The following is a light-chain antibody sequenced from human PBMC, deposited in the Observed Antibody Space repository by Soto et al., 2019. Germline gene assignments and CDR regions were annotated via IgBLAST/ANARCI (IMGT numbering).Light chain of an antibody. J-gene: IGKJ1*01. CDR3: QQYNNWPRT. V-gene: IGKV3-15*01. CDR2: GAS. Sequence: EIVMTQSPATLSVSPGERATLSCRASQSVSSNLAWYQQKPGQAPRLLIYGASTRATGIPARFSGSGSGTEFTLTISSLQSGDFAVYYCQQYNNWPRTFGQGTKVVIK. CDR1: QSVSSN.